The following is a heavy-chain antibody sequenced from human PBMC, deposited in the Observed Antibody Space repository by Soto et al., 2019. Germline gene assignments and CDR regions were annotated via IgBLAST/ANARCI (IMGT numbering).Heavy chain of an antibody. CDR2: MSPGGNSQ. V-gene: IGHV3-30-3*01. D-gene: IGHD3-22*01. CDR3: ASGAAFYYDTSRY. CDR1: GFNFNIHA. J-gene: IGHJ4*02. Sequence: QVQLMESGGGVVQSGGSLRLSCAAPGFNFNIHALHWIRQAPGEGLEWVAVMSPGGNSQYYADSVKGRFTISRDTSKSNMYLQMTILRPEDTAVYYCASGAAFYYDTSRYWGQGTLVTVSS.